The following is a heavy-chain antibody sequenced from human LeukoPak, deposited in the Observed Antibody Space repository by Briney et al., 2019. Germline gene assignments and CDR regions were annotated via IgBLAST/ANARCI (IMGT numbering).Heavy chain of an antibody. CDR3: ARVRVEEPAATETSYYYYGMDV. Sequence: GASVKVSCKASGGTFSSYAISWVRQAPGQGLGWMGGIIPIFGTANYAQKFQGRVTITADESTSTAYMELSSLRSEDTAVYYCARVRVEEPAATETSYYYYGMDVWGQGTTVTVSS. CDR2: IIPIFGTA. CDR1: GGTFSSYA. J-gene: IGHJ6*02. V-gene: IGHV1-69*13. D-gene: IGHD2-2*01.